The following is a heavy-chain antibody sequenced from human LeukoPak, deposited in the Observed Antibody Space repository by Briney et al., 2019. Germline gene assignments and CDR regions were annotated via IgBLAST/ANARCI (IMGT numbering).Heavy chain of an antibody. CDR1: GFTFSSYE. CDR3: ARDGLDTGAFDI. CDR2: ISSSGSTI. V-gene: IGHV3-48*03. D-gene: IGHD5-18*01. Sequence: GGSLRLSCAASGFTFSSYEMNWVRQAPGKGLEWVSYISSSGSTIYYADSVKGRFTISRDNAKNSLYLQMNSLRAEDTAVYYCARDGLDTGAFDIWGQGTMVTVSS. J-gene: IGHJ3*02.